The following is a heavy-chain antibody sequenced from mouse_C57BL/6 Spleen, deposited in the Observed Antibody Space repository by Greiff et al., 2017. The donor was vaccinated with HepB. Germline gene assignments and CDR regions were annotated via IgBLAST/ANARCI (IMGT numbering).Heavy chain of an antibody. CDR3: ARSETGSARFAC. CDR1: GYSFTDYN. Sequence: EVQGVESGPELVKPGASVKISCKASGYSFTDYNLNWVKQSKGKSLEWIGLINPNYGPTSYNQKLKGKATLTVAQSSSTAYMHLNSLSSEDSAVDYCARSETGSARFACWGEGTLVTVTA. J-gene: IGHJ3*01. D-gene: IGHD4-1*01. V-gene: IGHV1-39*01. CDR2: INPNYGPT.